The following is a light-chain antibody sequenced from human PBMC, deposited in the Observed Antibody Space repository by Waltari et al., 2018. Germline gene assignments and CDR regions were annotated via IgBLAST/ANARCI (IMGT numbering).Light chain of an antibody. V-gene: IGLV10-54*04. CDR1: SNNVGNLG. Sequence: QAGLTQPPSVSKALRQTATLTCTGNSNNVGNLGAAWLQQHQGHPPKLVSYRNTARPSGISERFSASRSGHTASLTIAGLEAEDEADYYCSTWDSSLSGWVFGGGTKLTVL. CDR3: STWDSSLSGWV. J-gene: IGLJ3*02. CDR2: RNT.